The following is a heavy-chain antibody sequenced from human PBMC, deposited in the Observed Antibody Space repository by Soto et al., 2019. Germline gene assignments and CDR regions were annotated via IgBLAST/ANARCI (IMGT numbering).Heavy chain of an antibody. CDR3: ARMGPNRYYFDY. V-gene: IGHV2-70*17. J-gene: IGHJ4*02. CDR1: GFSLSTSGMC. CDR2: IDWDDDK. Sequence: SGPTLVNPTQTLTLTCSFSGFSLSTSGMCVSWIRQPPGKALEWLARIDWDDDKFYSTSLKTSLTISKDTSKNQVVLTLTNMDPVDTATYYCARMGPNRYYFDYWGQGTLVTVSS.